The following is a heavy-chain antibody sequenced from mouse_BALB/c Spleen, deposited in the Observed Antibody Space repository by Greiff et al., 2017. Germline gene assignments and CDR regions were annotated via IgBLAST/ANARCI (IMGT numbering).Heavy chain of an antibody. J-gene: IGHJ4*01. Sequence: EVKLMESGPGLVKPSQSLSLTCTVTGYSITSDYAWNWIRQFPGNKLEWMGYISYSGSTSYNPSLKSRISITRDPSKNQFFLQLNSVTTEDTATYYCARWRDYYGSSSAMDYWGQGTSVTVSS. D-gene: IGHD1-1*01. CDR2: ISYSGST. CDR3: ARWRDYYGSSSAMDY. CDR1: GYSITSDYA. V-gene: IGHV3-2*02.